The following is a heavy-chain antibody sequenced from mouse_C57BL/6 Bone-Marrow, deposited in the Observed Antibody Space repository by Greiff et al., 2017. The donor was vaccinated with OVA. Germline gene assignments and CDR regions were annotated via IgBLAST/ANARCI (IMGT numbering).Heavy chain of an antibody. CDR2: INPGSGGT. V-gene: IGHV1-54*01. J-gene: IGHJ1*03. CDR1: GYAFTNYL. Sequence: VQLQQSGAELVRPGTSVKVSCKASGYAFTNYLIEWVKQRPGQGLEWIGVINPGSGGTNYNEKFKGKATLTADKSSSTAYMQLSSLTSEDSAVYFCARGLFTTAWYFDVWGTGNTVTVSS. CDR3: ARGLFTTAWYFDV. D-gene: IGHD1-2*01.